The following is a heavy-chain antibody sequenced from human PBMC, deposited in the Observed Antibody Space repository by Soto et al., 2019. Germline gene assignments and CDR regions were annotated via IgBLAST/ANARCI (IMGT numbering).Heavy chain of an antibody. CDR2: IYYSGST. V-gene: IGHV4-31*03. Sequence: QVQLQESGPGLVKPSQTLSLTCTVSGGSISSGGYFWSWIRQHPGKGLEWIGFIYYSGSTYYNPSLKSRVTISVDTSKNQFSMKLSSVTAADTAVYYCAREGAAPYYYSGMDFWGQGTTVTVSS. D-gene: IGHD6-6*01. CDR3: AREGAAPYYYSGMDF. CDR1: GGSISSGGYF. J-gene: IGHJ6*02.